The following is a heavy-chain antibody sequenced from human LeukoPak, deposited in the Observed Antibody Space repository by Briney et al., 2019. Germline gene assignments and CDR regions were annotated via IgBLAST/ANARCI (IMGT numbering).Heavy chain of an antibody. V-gene: IGHV1-3*01. CDR2: INAGNGNT. CDR1: GYTFISYA. J-gene: IGHJ4*02. CDR3: ARPLFPGIAVAGLN. D-gene: IGHD6-19*01. Sequence: ASVKVPCKASGYTFISYAMHWVRQAPGQRLEWMGWINAGNGNTKYSQKFQDRVTITRDTSASTVYMELGSLRSEDTAVYYSARPLFPGIAVAGLNWGQGTLVTVSS.